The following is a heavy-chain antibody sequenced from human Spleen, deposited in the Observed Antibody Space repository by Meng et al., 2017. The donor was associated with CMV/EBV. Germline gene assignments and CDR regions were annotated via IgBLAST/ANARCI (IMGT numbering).Heavy chain of an antibody. CDR3: ARMRGYYFDY. J-gene: IGHJ4*02. D-gene: IGHD3-16*01. V-gene: IGHV3-48*03. Sequence: GESLKISCAASGFTFSTYEMHWVRQAPGEGLEWVSYTSSSGSDIYYADSVKGRLTISRDNAKNSLYLQMNSLRAEDTAVYYCARMRGYYFDYWGQGTLVTVSS. CDR1: GFTFSTYE. CDR2: TSSSGSDI.